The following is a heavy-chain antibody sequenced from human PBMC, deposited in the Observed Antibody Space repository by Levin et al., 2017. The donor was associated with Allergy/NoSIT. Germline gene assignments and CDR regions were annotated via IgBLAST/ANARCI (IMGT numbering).Heavy chain of an antibody. J-gene: IGHJ6*02. CDR1: GFTFSSYA. V-gene: IGHV3-23*01. Sequence: ETLSLTCAASGFTFSSYAMSWVRQAPGKGLEWVSGISVSGGSTYYADSVKGRFTISRDNSKNTLYLQMNSLRAEDTAVYYCAKPVEYSNHYYGMDVWGQGTTVIVSS. CDR3: AKPVEYSNHYYGMDV. CDR2: ISVSGGST. D-gene: IGHD6-6*01.